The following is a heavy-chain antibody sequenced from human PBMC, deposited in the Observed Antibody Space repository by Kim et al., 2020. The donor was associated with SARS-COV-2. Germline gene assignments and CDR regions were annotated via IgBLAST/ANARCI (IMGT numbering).Heavy chain of an antibody. Sequence: GASLRLSCAVSGFTFSQHTMNWVRQPPGKGLEWVSSISSKSNYIYQAVSVKGRFTISRDNAKSSLYLQMNSLRAEDTAIYYCARPTRDGWFDAWGQGTLVTVSS. D-gene: IGHD2-15*01. CDR3: ARPTRDGWFDA. CDR2: ISSKSNYI. CDR1: GFTFSQHT. V-gene: IGHV3-21*01. J-gene: IGHJ5*02.